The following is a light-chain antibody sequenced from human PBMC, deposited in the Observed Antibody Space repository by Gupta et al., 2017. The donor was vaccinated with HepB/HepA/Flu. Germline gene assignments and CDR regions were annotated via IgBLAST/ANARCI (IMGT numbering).Light chain of an antibody. V-gene: IGKV1-39*01. CDR2: AAS. Sequence: DIQMTQYPFSLSASVGYRVTITCRASQSISSYLNWYQQKPGKAPKLLIYAASSLQSGVPSRFSGSGSGTDFTLTISSLQPEDFATYYCQQSYSTPPTFGGGTKVEIK. CDR1: QSISSY. J-gene: IGKJ4*01. CDR3: QQSYSTPPT.